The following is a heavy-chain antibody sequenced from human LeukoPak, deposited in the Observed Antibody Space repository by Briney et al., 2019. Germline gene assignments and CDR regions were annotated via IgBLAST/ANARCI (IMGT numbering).Heavy chain of an antibody. Sequence: SGTLSLTCTVSGGSISSYYWSWIRQPPGKGLEWIGYIYYSGSTNYNPSLKSRVTISVDTSKNQFSLKLSSVTAADTAVYDCARSQDVLLWFGESVNWFDPWGQGTLVTVSS. CDR3: ARSQDVLLWFGESVNWFDP. D-gene: IGHD3-10*01. J-gene: IGHJ5*02. CDR1: GGSISSYY. CDR2: IYYSGST. V-gene: IGHV4-59*01.